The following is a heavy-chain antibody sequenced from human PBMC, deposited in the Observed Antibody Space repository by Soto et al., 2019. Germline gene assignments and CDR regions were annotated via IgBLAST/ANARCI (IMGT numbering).Heavy chain of an antibody. Sequence: SETLSLTCSISGGSVSPYYWSWIRQPPGKGLEWIGYIYYTGNTYYNPSLESRPSMSVDTSKTQFSLRLTSVPTAYTAVYYCAKYRRRNEDGLTLDIWDQGALVAVSS. J-gene: IGHJ4*02. CDR1: GGSVSPYY. CDR2: IYYTGNT. CDR3: AKYRRRNEDGLTLDI. D-gene: IGHD1-1*01. V-gene: IGHV4-59*02.